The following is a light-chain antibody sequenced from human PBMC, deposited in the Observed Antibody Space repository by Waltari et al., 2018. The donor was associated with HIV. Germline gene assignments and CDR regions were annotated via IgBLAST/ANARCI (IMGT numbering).Light chain of an antibody. CDR2: EVT. CDR1: SSDVGTYNS. CDR3: SSYTSNNILV. Sequence: QSALTQPASVSGSFGQSITISCTGTSSDVGTYNSVSWYQQHPGKAKLIIYEVTHRPSGVSNRFSGSKSGNTASLTISGLQAEDEADYSCSSYTSNNILVFGGGTKLTVL. V-gene: IGLV2-14*01. J-gene: IGLJ3*02.